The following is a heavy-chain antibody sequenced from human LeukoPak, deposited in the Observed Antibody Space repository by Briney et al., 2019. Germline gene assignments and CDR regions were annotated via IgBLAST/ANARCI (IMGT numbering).Heavy chain of an antibody. J-gene: IGHJ4*02. D-gene: IGHD2-21*02. Sequence: ASVKVSCKASGYTFTGYYTHWVRQAPGQGLEWMGWINPNSGGTNYAQKFQGWVTMTRDTSISTAYMELSRLRSDDTAVYYCATARVMTDYFDYWGQGTLVTVSS. CDR2: INPNSGGT. V-gene: IGHV1-2*04. CDR3: ATARVMTDYFDY. CDR1: GYTFTGYY.